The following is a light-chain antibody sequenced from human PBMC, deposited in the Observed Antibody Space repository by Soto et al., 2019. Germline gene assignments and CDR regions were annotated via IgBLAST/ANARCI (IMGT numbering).Light chain of an antibody. CDR2: GNN. CDR3: QSWDSSLNPYV. V-gene: IGLV1-40*01. J-gene: IGLJ1*01. Sequence: QSVLTQPPSVSGAPGQRVTISCTGSSSNIGAGYAVHWYQQLPGTAPKLLIYGNNNRPSGVPDRFSGSKSGPSASLAITGVQAEDEADYYCQSWDSSLNPYVFGTGTKLTVL. CDR1: SSNIGAGYA.